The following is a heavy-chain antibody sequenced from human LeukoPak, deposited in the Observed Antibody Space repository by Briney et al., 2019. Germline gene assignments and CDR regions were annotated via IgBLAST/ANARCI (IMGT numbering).Heavy chain of an antibody. V-gene: IGHV4-59*01. CDR1: GGSISSYY. CDR2: IYYSGST. CDR3: ARGRGDREPMGRIYYYYGMDV. D-gene: IGHD5-24*01. J-gene: IGHJ6*02. Sequence: SETLSLTCTVSGGSISSYYWSWIWQPPGKGLEWIGYIYYSGSTNYNPSLKSRVTISVDTSKNQFSLKLSSVTAADTAVYYCARGRGDREPMGRIYYYYGMDVWGQGTTVTVSS.